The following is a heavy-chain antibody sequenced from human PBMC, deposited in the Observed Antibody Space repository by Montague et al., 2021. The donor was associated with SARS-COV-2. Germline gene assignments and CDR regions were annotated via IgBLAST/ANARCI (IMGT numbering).Heavy chain of an antibody. J-gene: IGHJ5*02. CDR2: IYWDDDK. CDR3: AHRPSIAAAGTFRFDP. V-gene: IGHV2-5*02. Sequence: PALVKPTQTLTLTCTFSGFSLSTSGVGVGWIRQPPGKALEWLALIYWDDDKRYSPSLKSRLTITKDTSKNQVVFTMTNMDPVDTATYYCAHRPSIAAAGTFRFDPWGQGTLVTVSS. D-gene: IGHD6-13*01. CDR1: GFSLSTSGVG.